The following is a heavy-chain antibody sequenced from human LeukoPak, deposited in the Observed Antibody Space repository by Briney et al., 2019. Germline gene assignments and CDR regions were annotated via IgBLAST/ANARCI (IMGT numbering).Heavy chain of an antibody. D-gene: IGHD2-21*02. CDR3: ARGWLGETSVVTPYNF. V-gene: IGHV1-46*01. J-gene: IGHJ4*02. CDR2: INPNGGST. CDR1: GYTFTNYY. Sequence: GASVKVSCKASGYTFTNYYIHWVRQAPGQGLDWMGLINPNGGSTTYAQKFQGRVSITAVESMTTVYMEMSRLRLEDTAVYYCARGWLGETSVVTPYNFWGQGTLVSVSS.